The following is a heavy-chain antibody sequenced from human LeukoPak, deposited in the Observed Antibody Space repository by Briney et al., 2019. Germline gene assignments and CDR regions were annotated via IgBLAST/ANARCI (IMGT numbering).Heavy chain of an antibody. V-gene: IGHV1-69*13. CDR2: IIPIFGTA. CDR1: GGTFSSYA. J-gene: IGHJ4*02. D-gene: IGHD2-2*01. Sequence: SVKVSCKASGGTFSSYAISWVRQAPGQGLEWMGGIIPIFGTANYAQKFQGRVTITADESTSTAYMELSSLRSEDTAVYYCARRYCSSTSCYVSDTGWYFDYWGQGTLVTVSS. CDR3: ARRYCSSTSCYVSDTGWYFDY.